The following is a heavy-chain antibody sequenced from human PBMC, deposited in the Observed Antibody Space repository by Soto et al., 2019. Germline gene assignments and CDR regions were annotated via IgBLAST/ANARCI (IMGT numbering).Heavy chain of an antibody. CDR1: GGSISSGGHY. CDR3: ARHKYTSSRYLLPDD. CDR2: IYYSGNT. V-gene: IGHV4-39*01. Sequence: QLQLQESGPGLVKPSDTLSLTCTVSGGSISSGGHYWGWIRQPPGKGLEWIGSIYYSGNTYYNPSLMSRVTISVDTAKNQFSLKLSSVTAADTAVYYCARHKYTSSRYLLPDDCGQGILFTFSS. J-gene: IGHJ4*02. D-gene: IGHD6-13*01.